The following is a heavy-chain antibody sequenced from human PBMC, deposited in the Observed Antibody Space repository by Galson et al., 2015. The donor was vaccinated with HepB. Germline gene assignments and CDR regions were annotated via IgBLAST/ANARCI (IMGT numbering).Heavy chain of an antibody. CDR3: ARDSTLWFGELLGGLLDY. CDR2: ISAYNGNT. CDR1: GYTFTSYG. J-gene: IGHJ4*02. V-gene: IGHV1-18*04. Sequence: SVKVSCKASGYTFTSYGISWVRQAPGQGLEWMGWISAYNGNTNYGQKLQGRVTTTTDTSTSTAYMELRSLRSDDTAVYYCARDSTLWFGELLGGLLDYWGQGTLVTVSS. D-gene: IGHD3-10*01.